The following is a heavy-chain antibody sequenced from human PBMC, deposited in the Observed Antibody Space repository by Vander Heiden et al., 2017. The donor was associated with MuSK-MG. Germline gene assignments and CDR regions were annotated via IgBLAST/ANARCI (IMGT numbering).Heavy chain of an antibody. CDR1: TFSSYA. CDR3: ARGDYGDYDGIFDF. D-gene: IGHD4-17*01. Sequence: TFSSYAMHWVRQAPGKGLEWVAVISYDGSNKYYADSVKGRFTISRDNSKNTLYLQMNSLRAEDTAVYYCARGDYGDYDGIFDFWGQGTLVNVS. J-gene: IGHJ4*02. V-gene: IGHV3-30*04. CDR2: ISYDGSNK.